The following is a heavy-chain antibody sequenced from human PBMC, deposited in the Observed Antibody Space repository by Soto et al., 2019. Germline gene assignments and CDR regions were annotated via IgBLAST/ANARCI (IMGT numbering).Heavy chain of an antibody. Sequence: QPGGSLRLSCAASGFIFKMYWMHWVRQSPGKGLVRISRIYNDGTYSDYADSVRGRFTISRDNVNDTLYLQMNNLRAEDSGLYYCTRGPRPISTGTGAYWGQGTQVTVSS. CDR3: TRGPRPISTGTGAY. D-gene: IGHD3-10*01. J-gene: IGHJ4*02. CDR2: IYNDGTYS. V-gene: IGHV3-74*01. CDR1: GFIFKMYW.